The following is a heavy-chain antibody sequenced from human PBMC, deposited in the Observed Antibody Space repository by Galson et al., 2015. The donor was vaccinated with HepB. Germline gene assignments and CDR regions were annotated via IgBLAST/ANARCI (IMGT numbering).Heavy chain of an antibody. CDR2: ISGSGGST. J-gene: IGHJ6*02. CDR3: AKDRGAIVVVPAAIQAGTYYGMDV. Sequence: SLRLSCAASGFTFSSYAMSWVRQAPGKGLEWVSAISGSGGSTYYADSVKGRFTISRDNSKNTLYLQMNSLRAEDTAVYYCAKDRGAIVVVPAAIQAGTYYGMDVWGQGTTVTVSS. CDR1: GFTFSSYA. V-gene: IGHV3-23*01. D-gene: IGHD2-2*01.